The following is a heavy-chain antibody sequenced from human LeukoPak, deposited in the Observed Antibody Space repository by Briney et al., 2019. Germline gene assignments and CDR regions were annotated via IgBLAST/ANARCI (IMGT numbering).Heavy chain of an antibody. CDR2: ISSSSSYI. Sequence: GGSLRLSCAASGFTFSSYSMNWVRQAPGKGLEWVSSISSSSSYIYYADSVKGRFTISRDNAKNSLYLQMNSLRAEDTAVYYCARELSHRGAFDIWGQGTMVTVSS. CDR3: ARELSHRGAFDI. CDR1: GFTFSSYS. V-gene: IGHV3-21*01. J-gene: IGHJ3*02.